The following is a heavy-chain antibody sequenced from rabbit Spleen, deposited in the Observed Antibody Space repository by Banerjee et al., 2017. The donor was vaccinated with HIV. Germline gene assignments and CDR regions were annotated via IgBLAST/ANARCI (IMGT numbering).Heavy chain of an antibody. D-gene: IGHD8-1*01. CDR3: VRGNVGSSNYITRLDL. J-gene: IGHJ3*01. CDR2: IDPVFGTT. Sequence: QERLEESGGDLVRPGTSLTLTCKASGFDFTSGFWICWVRQAPGKGLEWIGYIDPVFGTTYYASWVNGRFTISSHNAQNTLYLQLNSLTAADTATYFCVRGNVGSSNYITRLDLWGQGTLVTVS. CDR1: GFDFTSGFW. V-gene: IGHV1S45*01.